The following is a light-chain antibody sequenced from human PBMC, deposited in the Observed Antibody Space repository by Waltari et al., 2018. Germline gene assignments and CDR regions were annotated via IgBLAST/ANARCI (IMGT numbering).Light chain of an antibody. Sequence: QSVLTQPPSASGTPGPRVPISCSGSSSNIGSNHVYCYQQLPGTAPNLLIYRNNQRPSGVPDRFSGSKSGTSASLAISGLRSEDEADYFCVAWDDSLSGLGVFGGGTKLTVL. CDR1: SSNIGSNH. V-gene: IGLV1-47*01. CDR3: VAWDDSLSGLGV. CDR2: RNN. J-gene: IGLJ2*01.